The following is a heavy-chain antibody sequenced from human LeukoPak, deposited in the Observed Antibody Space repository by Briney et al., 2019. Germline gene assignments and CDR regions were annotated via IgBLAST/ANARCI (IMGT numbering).Heavy chain of an antibody. Sequence: RASETLSLTCTVSGYSISSGYYWGWIRQPPGKGLEWIGSIYHSGSTYYNPSLKSRVTISVDTSKNQFSLKLSSVTAADTAVYYCARGTIVGATTFDYWGQGTLVTVSS. D-gene: IGHD1-26*01. V-gene: IGHV4-38-2*02. CDR2: IYHSGST. CDR1: GYSISSGYY. CDR3: ARGTIVGATTFDY. J-gene: IGHJ4*02.